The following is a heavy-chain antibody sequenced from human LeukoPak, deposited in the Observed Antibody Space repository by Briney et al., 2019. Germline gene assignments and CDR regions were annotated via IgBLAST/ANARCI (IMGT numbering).Heavy chain of an antibody. CDR3: AREMGHDSSGLDY. CDR1: GFTFSSYA. J-gene: IGHJ4*02. CDR2: ISYDGSNK. V-gene: IGHV3-30-3*01. Sequence: GRSLRLSCAASGFTFSSYAMHWVRRAPGKGLEWVAVISYDGSNKYYADSVKGRFTISRDNSKNTLYLQMNSLRAEDTAVYYCAREMGHDSSGLDYWGQGTLVTVSS. D-gene: IGHD3-22*01.